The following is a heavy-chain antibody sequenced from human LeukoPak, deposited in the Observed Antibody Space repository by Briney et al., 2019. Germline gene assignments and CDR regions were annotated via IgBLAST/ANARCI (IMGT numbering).Heavy chain of an antibody. Sequence: ASVKVSCKASGYTFTSYGTSWVRQAPGQGLEWMGWISAYNGNTNYAQKLQGRVTMTTDTSTSTAYMELRSLRSDDTAVYYCARDQWLATYYYYGMDVWGQGTTVTVSS. V-gene: IGHV1-18*01. CDR1: GYTFTSYG. D-gene: IGHD6-19*01. CDR2: ISAYNGNT. CDR3: ARDQWLATYYYYGMDV. J-gene: IGHJ6*02.